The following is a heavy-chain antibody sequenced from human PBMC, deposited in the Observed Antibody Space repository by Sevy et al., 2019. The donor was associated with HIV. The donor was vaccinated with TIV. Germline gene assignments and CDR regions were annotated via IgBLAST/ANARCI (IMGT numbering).Heavy chain of an antibody. CDR3: ARNFDY. J-gene: IGHJ4*02. Sequence: SETLSLTCTVSGGSISSGNYLWSWIRQTPGKGLEWIGTVHYSGRTYYNPSLKSRVTISEDTSKNQFSPNLNSVTAADTAVYFCARNFDYSGQGTLVTVSS. CDR2: VHYSGRT. V-gene: IGHV4-39*01. CDR1: GGSISSGNYL.